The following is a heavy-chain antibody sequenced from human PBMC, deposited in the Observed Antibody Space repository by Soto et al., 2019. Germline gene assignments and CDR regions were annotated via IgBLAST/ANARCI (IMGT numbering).Heavy chain of an antibody. CDR3: ASEHGYNFFFDY. CDR2: IIPIFGTA. D-gene: IGHD5-12*01. V-gene: IGHV1-69*06. Sequence: SVKVSCKASGGTFSSYAISWVRQAPGQGLEWMGGIIPIFGTANYAQKFQGRVTITADKSTSTAYMELSSLRSEDTAVYYCASEHGYNFFFDYCGQGNLVTVSS. CDR1: GGTFSSYA. J-gene: IGHJ4*02.